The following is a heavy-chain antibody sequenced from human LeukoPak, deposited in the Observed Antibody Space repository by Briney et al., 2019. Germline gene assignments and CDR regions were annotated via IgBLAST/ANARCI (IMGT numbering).Heavy chain of an antibody. CDR2: INPSGGST. J-gene: IGHJ4*02. CDR3: ARGSSGWYSVAY. CDR1: GYTFTSYY. V-gene: IGHV1-46*01. Sequence: ASVKVSCKASGYTFTSYYMHWVRQAPGQGLEWMVIINPSGGSTSYAQKFQGRVTMTRDTSTSTVYMELSSLRSEDTAVYYCARGSSGWYSVAYWGQGTLVTASS. D-gene: IGHD6-19*01.